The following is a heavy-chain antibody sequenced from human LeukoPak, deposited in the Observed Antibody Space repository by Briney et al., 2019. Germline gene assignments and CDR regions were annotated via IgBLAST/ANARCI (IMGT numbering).Heavy chain of an antibody. V-gene: IGHV3-74*01. Sequence: GGSLRLSCAASGFPFSNYWMHWVRQAPGKGLVWVSRVNSDGSTTNYADSVKGRFTISRDNAENTLYMRMNSLRPEDTAVYYCARGYYSSSRFDPWGQGTLVTVSS. CDR2: VNSDGSTT. J-gene: IGHJ5*02. D-gene: IGHD6-13*01. CDR3: ARGYYSSSRFDP. CDR1: GFPFSNYW.